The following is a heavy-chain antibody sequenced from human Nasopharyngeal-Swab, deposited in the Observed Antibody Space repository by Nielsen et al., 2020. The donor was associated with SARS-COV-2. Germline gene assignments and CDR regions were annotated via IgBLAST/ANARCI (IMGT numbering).Heavy chain of an antibody. D-gene: IGHD6-19*01. J-gene: IGHJ4*02. V-gene: IGHV1-46*01. CDR3: ARSPYSSGWYYFDY. CDR1: GYTFTSYY. Sequence: ALVKVSCKASGYTFTSYYIHWVRQAPAQGLEWMGIINPSGGSTSYAQKFQGRVTMTRDTSTSTVYMELRSMTSENTAVYYCARSPYSSGWYYFDYWGQGTLVTVSS. CDR2: INPSGGST.